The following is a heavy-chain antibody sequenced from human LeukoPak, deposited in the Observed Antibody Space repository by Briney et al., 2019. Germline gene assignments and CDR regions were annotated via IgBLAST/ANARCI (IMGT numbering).Heavy chain of an antibody. D-gene: IGHD3-10*02. CDR2: ISGSGGSI. Sequence: PGGSLRLSCAASGFTFSSYAMSWVRQAPGKGLEWVSGISGSGGSIYYADSVKGRFTFSRDNSKNTVYLQMNSLRAEDTAVYYCAELGITMIGGVWGKGTTVTISS. CDR3: AELGITMIGGV. V-gene: IGHV3-23*01. CDR1: GFTFSSYA. J-gene: IGHJ6*04.